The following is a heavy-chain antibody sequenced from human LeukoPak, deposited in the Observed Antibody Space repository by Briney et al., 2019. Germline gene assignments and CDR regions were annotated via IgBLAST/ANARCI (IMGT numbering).Heavy chain of an antibody. CDR3: AKVSSSSTHYYYYMDV. CDR2: IWYDGSNK. CDR1: GFTFSSYG. J-gene: IGHJ6*03. D-gene: IGHD6-6*01. Sequence: PGGSLRLSCAAPGFTFSSYGMHWVRQAPGKGLEWVAVIWYDGSNKYYADSVKGRFTISRDNSKNTLYLQMNSLRAEDTAVYYCAKVSSSSTHYYYYMDVWGKGTTVTVSS. V-gene: IGHV3-33*06.